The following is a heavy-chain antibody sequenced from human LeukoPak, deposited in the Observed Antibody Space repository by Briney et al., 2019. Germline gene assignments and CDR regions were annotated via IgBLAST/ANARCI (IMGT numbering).Heavy chain of an antibody. V-gene: IGHV3-7*01. D-gene: IGHD6-13*01. CDR1: GLTFSSHA. J-gene: IGHJ4*02. Sequence: PGGSLRLSCAASGLTFSSHAMSWVRQAPGKGLEWVATIREDGSEKYYVDSVKGRFTISRDNAKNSLYLQMNSLRAEDTAVYYCTRTGYRSNWYVPNWGQGTLVTVSS. CDR2: IREDGSEK. CDR3: TRTGYRSNWYVPN.